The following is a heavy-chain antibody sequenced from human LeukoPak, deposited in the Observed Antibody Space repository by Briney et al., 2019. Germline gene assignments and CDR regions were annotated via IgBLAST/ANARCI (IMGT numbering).Heavy chain of an antibody. D-gene: IGHD6-13*01. CDR1: GFTFSSYS. Sequence: GGSLRLSCAASGFTFSSYSMNWVRQALGKGLEWVSSITSSSSYIYYADSVKGRFTLSRDNAKNSLYLQMNSLRAEDTAVYYCARGGTPSSSWYTKSKNWFDPWGQGTLVTVSS. CDR2: ITSSSSYI. J-gene: IGHJ5*02. CDR3: ARGGTPSSSWYTKSKNWFDP. V-gene: IGHV3-21*01.